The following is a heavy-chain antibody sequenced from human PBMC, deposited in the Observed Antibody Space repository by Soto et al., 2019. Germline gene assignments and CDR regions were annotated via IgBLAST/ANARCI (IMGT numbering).Heavy chain of an antibody. J-gene: IGHJ6*02. D-gene: IGHD3-3*01. CDR3: ARDSGYYDFWSGYYKGGGYYYYYGMDV. CDR2: IIPIFGTA. CDR1: GGTFSSYA. V-gene: IGHV1-69*01. Sequence: QVQLVQSGAEVKKPGSSVKVSCKASGGTFSSYAISWVRQAPGQGLEWMGGIIPIFGTANYAQKFQGRVTITADESTGTAYMELSSLRSEDTAVYYWARDSGYYDFWSGYYKGGGYYYYYGMDVWGQGTTVTVSS.